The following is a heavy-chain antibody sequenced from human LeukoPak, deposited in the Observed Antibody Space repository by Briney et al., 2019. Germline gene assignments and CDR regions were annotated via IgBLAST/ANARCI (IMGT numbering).Heavy chain of an antibody. V-gene: IGHV3-11*06. CDR1: GFTFSDYY. D-gene: IGHD2-15*01. Sequence: KPGGSLRLSCAASGFTFSDYYMSWIRQAPGKGLEWVSYISSSSSYTNYADSEKGRFTISRDNAKNSLYLQMNSLRAEDTAVYYCARVGYCSGGSCFPRYFDYWGQGTLVTVSS. CDR3: ARVGYCSGGSCFPRYFDY. CDR2: ISSSSSYT. J-gene: IGHJ4*02.